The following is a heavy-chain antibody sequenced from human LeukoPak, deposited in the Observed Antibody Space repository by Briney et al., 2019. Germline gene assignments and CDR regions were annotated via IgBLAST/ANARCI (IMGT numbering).Heavy chain of an antibody. V-gene: IGHV4-59*08. Sequence: SETLSLTCTVSGGSFSSYYWSWIRQPPGKGLEWIGYIFYSGSTDYNPSLTSRVTISVDTSKNQFSLTLSSVTAADTAVYYCARTITVAGKYYFDYWGQGTLVTVSS. D-gene: IGHD6-19*01. CDR3: ARTITVAGKYYFDY. CDR2: IFYSGST. CDR1: GGSFSSYY. J-gene: IGHJ4*02.